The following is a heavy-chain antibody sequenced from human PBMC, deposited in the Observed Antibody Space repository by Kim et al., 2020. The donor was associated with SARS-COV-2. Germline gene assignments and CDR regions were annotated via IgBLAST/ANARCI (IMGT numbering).Heavy chain of an antibody. D-gene: IGHD5-18*01. CDR2: ISSSSSYT. V-gene: IGHV3-11*03. J-gene: IGHJ4*02. CDR3: ARADTAMVDFDY. CDR1: GFTFSDYY. Sequence: GGSLRLSCAASGFTFSDYYMSWIRQAPGKGLEWVSYISSSSSYTNYADSVKGRFTISRDNAKNSLYLQMNSLRAEDTAVYYCARADTAMVDFDYWGQGTLVTVSS.